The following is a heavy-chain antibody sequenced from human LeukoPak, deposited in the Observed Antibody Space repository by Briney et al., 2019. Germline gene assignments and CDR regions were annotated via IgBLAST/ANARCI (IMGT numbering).Heavy chain of an antibody. CDR2: ISYDVSNK. V-gene: IGHV3-30*04. J-gene: IGHJ4*02. CDR1: GFTFSSYA. CDR3: AKDLPHLRDCSSTSCYPRDITMVRDPPSAIDY. D-gene: IGHD2-2*01. Sequence: QAGGSLRLSCAASGFTFSSYAMYWVRQPPGKGLQWVAVISYDVSNKYYADSVKGRFTISRDNSKNTLYLQMNSLRAEDTAVYYCAKDLPHLRDCSSTSCYPRDITMVRDPPSAIDYWGQGTLVTVSS.